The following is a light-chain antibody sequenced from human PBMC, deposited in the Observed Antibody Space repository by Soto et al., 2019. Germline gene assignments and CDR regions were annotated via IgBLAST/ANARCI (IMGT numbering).Light chain of an antibody. Sequence: DIQMTQSPSTLSASVGDRVTITCRASQSVNRYLNWYQQKPGKAPKVLIYAASNLQIGAPSRFSGTGSGTDFARTISTLQPEDFATYHCQQSHISGTFGQGTKVDI. V-gene: IGKV1-39*01. CDR1: QSVNRY. CDR3: QQSHISGT. CDR2: AAS. J-gene: IGKJ1*01.